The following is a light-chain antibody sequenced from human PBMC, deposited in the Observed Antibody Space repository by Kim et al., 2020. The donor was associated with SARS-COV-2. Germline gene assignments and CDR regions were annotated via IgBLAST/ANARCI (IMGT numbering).Light chain of an antibody. V-gene: IGLV10-54*04. CDR2: RNN. CDR3: SAWDNRLSVWE. J-gene: IGLJ3*02. CDR1: SDNVGNQG. Sequence: QAGLTQPPSVSTDLGQTATLTCTGNSDNVGNQGAAWLQQHRGHPPKLLSYRNNNRPSGISEKFSASRSGNTVSLTITGLQPEDEADYYCSAWDNRLSVWEFGGGTKLTVL.